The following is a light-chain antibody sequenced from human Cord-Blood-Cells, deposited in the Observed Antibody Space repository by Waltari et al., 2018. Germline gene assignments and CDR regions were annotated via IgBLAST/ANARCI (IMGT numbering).Light chain of an antibody. CDR2: WAS. CDR1: QSVLYSSNNKNY. J-gene: IGKJ2*01. CDR3: QQYYSTPYT. Sequence: IVMTQPPDSLAVSLGDRATINCKSSQSVLYSSNNKNYLAWYQQKPGQPPKLLIYWASTRESGVPDRFSGSGSVTDFTLTISSLQAEDVAVYYCQQYYSTPYTFGQGTKLEIK. V-gene: IGKV4-1*01.